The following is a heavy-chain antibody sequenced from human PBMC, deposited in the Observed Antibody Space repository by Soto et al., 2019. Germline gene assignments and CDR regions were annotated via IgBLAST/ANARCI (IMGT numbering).Heavy chain of an antibody. J-gene: IGHJ4*02. CDR2: IYYSGST. CDR1: GGSISSYY. Sequence: SETLSLTCTVSGGSISSYYWSWIRQPPGKGLEWIGYIYYSGSTNYNPSLKSRVTISVDTSKNQFSLKLSSVTAADTAVYYCARELGYDSSGYFDYWRQGTLVTVAS. D-gene: IGHD3-22*01. CDR3: ARELGYDSSGYFDY. V-gene: IGHV4-59*01.